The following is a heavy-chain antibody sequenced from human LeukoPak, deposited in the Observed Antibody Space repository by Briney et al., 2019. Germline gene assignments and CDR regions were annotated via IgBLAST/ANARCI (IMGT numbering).Heavy chain of an antibody. CDR2: IYYSGST. V-gene: IGHV4-59*01. Sequence: SETLSLTCTVSGGSISSYYWSWIRQPPAKGLEWIGYIYYSGSTNYNPSLKSRVTISVDTSMNQFSLKLSSVTAADTAMYYCARIDSSGYGYFDYWGQGTLVTVSS. D-gene: IGHD3-22*01. CDR1: GGSISSYY. CDR3: ARIDSSGYGYFDY. J-gene: IGHJ4*02.